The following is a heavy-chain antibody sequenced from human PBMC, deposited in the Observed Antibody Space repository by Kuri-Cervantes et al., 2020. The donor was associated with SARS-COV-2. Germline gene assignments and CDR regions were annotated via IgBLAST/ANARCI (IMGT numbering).Heavy chain of an antibody. Sequence: ASVQVSCKASGYTFTGYYMHWVRQAPGQGLEWMGWINPNSGGTNYAQKFQGRVTMTRDTSISTAYMELSRLRSDDTAVYYCARGGTGIFTWFDPWGQGTLVTVSS. CDR1: GYTFTGYY. V-gene: IGHV1-2*02. J-gene: IGHJ5*02. CDR3: ARGGTGIFTWFDP. CDR2: INPNSGGT.